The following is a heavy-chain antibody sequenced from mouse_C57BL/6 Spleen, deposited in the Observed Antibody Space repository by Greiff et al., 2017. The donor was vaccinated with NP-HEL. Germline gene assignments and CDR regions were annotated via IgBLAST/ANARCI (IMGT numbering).Heavy chain of an antibody. Sequence: EVQLQQSGPELVKPGASVKIPCKASGYTFTDYNMDWVKQSHGKSLEWIGDINPNNGGTIYNQKFKGKATLTVDKSSSTAYMELRSLTSEDTAVYYCARLYDYDSPFAYWGQGTLVTVSA. CDR1: GYTFTDYN. V-gene: IGHV1-18*01. CDR2: INPNNGGT. D-gene: IGHD2-4*01. J-gene: IGHJ3*01. CDR3: ARLYDYDSPFAY.